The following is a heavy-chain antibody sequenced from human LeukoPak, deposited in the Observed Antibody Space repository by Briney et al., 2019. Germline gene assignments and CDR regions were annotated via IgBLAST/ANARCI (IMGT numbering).Heavy chain of an antibody. Sequence: PGGSLRLSCAASGFTFRSYGMHWVRQAPGKGLVWVSRINSDGSSTRYADSVKGRFTISRDNAKNTLYLQMNSLRAEDTAVYYCAREVSGDPWYNWFDPWGQGTLVTVSS. J-gene: IGHJ5*02. D-gene: IGHD4-17*01. CDR3: AREVSGDPWYNWFDP. V-gene: IGHV3-74*01. CDR1: GFTFRSYG. CDR2: INSDGSST.